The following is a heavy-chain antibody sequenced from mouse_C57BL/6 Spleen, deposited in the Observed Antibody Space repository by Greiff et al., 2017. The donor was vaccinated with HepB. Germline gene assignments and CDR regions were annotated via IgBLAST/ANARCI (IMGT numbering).Heavy chain of an antibody. CDR3: ARWYEGGFAY. V-gene: IGHV1-76*01. J-gene: IGHJ3*01. Sequence: VQLQQSGAELVRPGASVKLSCKASGYTFTDYYINWVKQRPGQGLEWIARIYPGSGNTYYNEKFKGKATLTAEKSSSTAYMQLSSLTSEDSAVYGGARWYEGGFAYWGQGTLVTVSA. CDR1: GYTFTDYY. CDR2: IYPGSGNT. D-gene: IGHD1-1*02.